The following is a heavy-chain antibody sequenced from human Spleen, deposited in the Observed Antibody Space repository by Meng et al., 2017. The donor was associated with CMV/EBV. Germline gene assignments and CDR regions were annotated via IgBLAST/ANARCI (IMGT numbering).Heavy chain of an antibody. V-gene: IGHV3-21*01. D-gene: IGHD3-10*01. Sequence: EVQLVESGGGLVKPGGSLRLSWAALGFTFSSYSMNWVRQAPGKGLEWVSSISSSSSYIYYADSVKGRFTISRDNAKNSLYLQMNSLRAEDTAVYYCARDEGGLLWFGEAYFDYWGQGTLGTVSS. J-gene: IGHJ4*02. CDR2: ISSSSSYI. CDR1: GFTFSSYS. CDR3: ARDEGGLLWFGEAYFDY.